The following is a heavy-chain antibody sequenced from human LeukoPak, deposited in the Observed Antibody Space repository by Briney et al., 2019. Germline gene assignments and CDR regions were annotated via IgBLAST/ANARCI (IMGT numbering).Heavy chain of an antibody. CDR3: ARGRVGTSTI. CDR2: INHSGST. Sequence: SETLSLTCAVYGGSFSGYYWSWIRQPPGKGLEWIGEINHSGSTNYNPSLKSRVTISVDTSKNQFSLKLSSVTAADTAVYYCARGRVGTSTIWGQGTLVTVSS. V-gene: IGHV4-34*01. CDR1: GGSFSGYY. J-gene: IGHJ4*02. D-gene: IGHD3-9*01.